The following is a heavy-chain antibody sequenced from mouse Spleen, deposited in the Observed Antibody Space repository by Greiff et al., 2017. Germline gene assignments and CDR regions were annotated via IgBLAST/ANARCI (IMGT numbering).Heavy chain of an antibody. D-gene: IGHD1-1*01. J-gene: IGHJ4*01. CDR2: IDPENGDT. Sequence: EVMLVESGAELVRSGASVKLSCTASGFNIKDYYMHWVKQRPEQGLEWIGWIDPENGDTEYAPKFQGKATMTADTSSNTAYLQLSSLTSEDTAVYYCNPNYYGSRGYAMDYWGQGTSVTVSS. CDR1: GFNIKDYY. V-gene: IGHV14-4*02. CDR3: NPNYYGSRGYAMDY.